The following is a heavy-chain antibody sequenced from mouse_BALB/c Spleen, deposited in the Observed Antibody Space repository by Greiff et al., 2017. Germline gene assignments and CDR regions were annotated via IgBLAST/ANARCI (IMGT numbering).Heavy chain of an antibody. CDR3: ATTVVARDAMDY. D-gene: IGHD1-1*01. CDR1: GFTFSSFG. J-gene: IGHJ4*01. Sequence: EVHLVESGGGLVQPGGSRKLSCAASGFTFSSFGMHLVRQAPEKGLEWVAYISSSSSTIYYADTVKGRFTISRDNPKNTLFLQMTSLRSEDTAMYYCATTVVARDAMDYWGQGTSVTVSS. V-gene: IGHV5-17*02. CDR2: ISSSSSTI.